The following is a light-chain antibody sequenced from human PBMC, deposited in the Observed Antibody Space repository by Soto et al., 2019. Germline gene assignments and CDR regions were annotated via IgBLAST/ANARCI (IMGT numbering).Light chain of an antibody. Sequence: QSVMTQPPSVSAAPGQTVTISCSGSSSNIGGNSVSWYQQLPGTAPKLLIFDDNKRPSGIPDRFSGSKSGTSASLGISGLQSEDEADYYCAAWDDSLNGVLFGGGTKLTVL. J-gene: IGLJ2*01. V-gene: IGLV1-51*01. CDR1: SSNIGGNS. CDR3: AAWDDSLNGVL. CDR2: DDN.